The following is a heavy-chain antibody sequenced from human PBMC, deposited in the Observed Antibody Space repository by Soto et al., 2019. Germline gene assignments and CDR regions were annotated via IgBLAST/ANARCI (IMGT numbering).Heavy chain of an antibody. Sequence: GGSLRLSCAASGFTFSSYGMHWVRQAPGKGLEWVAVISYDGSNKYYADSVKGRFTISRDNSKNTLYLQMNSLRAEDTAVYYCAKAGMVTAPEGAWYFDLWGRGTLVTVSS. V-gene: IGHV3-30*18. CDR3: AKAGMVTAPEGAWYFDL. CDR2: ISYDGSNK. J-gene: IGHJ2*01. D-gene: IGHD2-21*02. CDR1: GFTFSSYG.